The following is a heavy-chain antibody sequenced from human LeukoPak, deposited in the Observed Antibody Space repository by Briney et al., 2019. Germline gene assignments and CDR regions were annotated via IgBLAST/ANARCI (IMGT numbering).Heavy chain of an antibody. D-gene: IGHD3-16*02. Sequence: GGFLRLSCAASVFTVSSNSMSWVRQAPGKGLEWVSVIYSGGSTSYADAVRGRFTISRHNSENTLYLQMNSLRVEDTAVYYCARGGELSDFDYWGQGTLVTVSS. CDR2: IYSGGST. V-gene: IGHV3-53*04. J-gene: IGHJ4*02. CDR1: VFTVSSNS. CDR3: ARGGELSDFDY.